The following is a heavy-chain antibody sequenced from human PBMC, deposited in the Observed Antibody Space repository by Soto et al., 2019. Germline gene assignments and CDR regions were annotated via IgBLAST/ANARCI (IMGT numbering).Heavy chain of an antibody. CDR1: GGSISSYY. CDR2: IYYSGST. J-gene: IGHJ3*02. D-gene: IGHD3-22*01. V-gene: IGHV4-59*01. Sequence: SETLSLTCTVSGGSISSYYWSWIRQPPGKGLEWIGYIYYSGSTNYNPSLRSRVTISVDTSKNQFSLKLSSVTAADTAVYYCARGDSGNDAFDIWGQGTMVTVSS. CDR3: ARGDSGNDAFDI.